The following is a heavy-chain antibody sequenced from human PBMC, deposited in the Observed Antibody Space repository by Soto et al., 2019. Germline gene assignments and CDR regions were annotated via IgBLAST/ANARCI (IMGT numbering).Heavy chain of an antibody. D-gene: IGHD3-22*01. CDR1: GFSFSSYA. Sequence: QVQLVESGGGVVQPGRSLRLSCAASGFSFSSYAIHWVRQAPGKGLEWVAVMSHDAKNKYYADSVKGRFTISRDNSKNTLYLQMNNLRAEDTAVYYCARDYYDSSTYYQYYYYYYGMDVWGQGTTVTVSS. V-gene: IGHV3-30*04. CDR2: MSHDAKNK. J-gene: IGHJ6*02. CDR3: ARDYYDSSTYYQYYYYYYGMDV.